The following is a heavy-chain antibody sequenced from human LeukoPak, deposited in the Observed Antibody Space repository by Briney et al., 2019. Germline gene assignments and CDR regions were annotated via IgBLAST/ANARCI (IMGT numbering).Heavy chain of an antibody. CDR2: IIPIFGTA. CDR1: GGTFSSYA. D-gene: IGHD1-26*01. J-gene: IGHJ6*03. V-gene: IGHV1-69*05. Sequence: ASVKVSCKASGGTFSSYAISWVRQAPGQGLEWMGGIIPIFGTANYAQKFQGRVTITTGESTSTAYMELSSLRSEDTAVYYCARGGSRRYYYYMDVWGKGTTVTVSS. CDR3: ARGGSRRYYYYMDV.